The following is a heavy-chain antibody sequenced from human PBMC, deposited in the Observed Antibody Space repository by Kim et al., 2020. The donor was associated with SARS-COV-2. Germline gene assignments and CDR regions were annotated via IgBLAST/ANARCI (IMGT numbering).Heavy chain of an antibody. CDR2: ITAATGHA. CDR1: GYTLSNYD. D-gene: IGHD6-13*01. CDR3: ARALAAGTGC. Sequence: ASVKVSCKASGYTLSNYDIHWVRQAPGQGLDWMGGITAATGHAAYSRKFQGRVTITRDTSTNTAYVELTSLTSDDTAIYFCARALAAGTGCWGQGTLVTVSS. V-gene: IGHV1-3*01. J-gene: IGHJ4*02.